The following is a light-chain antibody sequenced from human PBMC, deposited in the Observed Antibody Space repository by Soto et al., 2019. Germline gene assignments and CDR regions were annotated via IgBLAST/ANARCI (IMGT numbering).Light chain of an antibody. CDR3: SSYTSSSTLV. CDR1: RSDVGGYNY. V-gene: IGLV2-14*01. J-gene: IGLJ1*01. CDR2: EVS. Sequence: QSALTQPASVSGSPGQSITISCTGTRSDVGGYNYVSWYQQHPGKAPKLMIYEVSNRPSGVSNRFSGSKSGNTASLTISGLQAEDEADYCSSYTSSSTLVFGTGTKLTVL.